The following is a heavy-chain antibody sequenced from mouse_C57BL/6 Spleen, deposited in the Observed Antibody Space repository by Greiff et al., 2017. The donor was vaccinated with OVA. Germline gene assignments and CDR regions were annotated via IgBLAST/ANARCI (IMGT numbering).Heavy chain of an antibody. D-gene: IGHD2-4*01. CDR2: INPNYGTT. V-gene: IGHV1-39*01. CDR3: SRDPIYYDYDGTFPFAY. Sequence: VQLQQSGPELVKPGASVKISCKASGYSFTDYNMNWVKQSNGKSLEWIGVINPNYGTTSYNQKFKGKATLTVDQSSSTAYMQLNGLTSEDSAVYYCSRDPIYYDYDGTFPFAYWGQGTLVTVSA. CDR1: GYSFTDYN. J-gene: IGHJ3*01.